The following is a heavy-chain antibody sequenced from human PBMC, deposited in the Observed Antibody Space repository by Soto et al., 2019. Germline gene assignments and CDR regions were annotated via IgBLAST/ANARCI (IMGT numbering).Heavy chain of an antibody. J-gene: IGHJ4*02. CDR1: GGSISSSSYY. CDR2: IYYSGST. V-gene: IGHV4-39*07. Sequence: SETLSLTCTVSGGSISSSSYYWGWIRQPPGKGLEWIGSIYYSGSTYYNPSLKSRVIISADTSKNQFSLNLTSVTAADTAVYYCAREYTYGSNFFDCWGQGALVTVSS. D-gene: IGHD5-18*01. CDR3: AREYTYGSNFFDC.